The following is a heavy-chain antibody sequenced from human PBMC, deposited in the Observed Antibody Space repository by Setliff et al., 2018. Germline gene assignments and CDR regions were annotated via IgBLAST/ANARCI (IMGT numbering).Heavy chain of an antibody. Sequence: SVKVSCKASGDTFSSYAINWVRQAPGQGLEWMGGIIPIFGTANYAQKFQGRLTITTVGSTSTAYMELSSLRSEDTAVYYCARADYVRYFYMDAWGKGTTVTVS. CDR2: IIPIFGTA. V-gene: IGHV1-69*05. D-gene: IGHD4-17*01. CDR1: GDTFSSYA. CDR3: ARADYVRYFYMDA. J-gene: IGHJ6*03.